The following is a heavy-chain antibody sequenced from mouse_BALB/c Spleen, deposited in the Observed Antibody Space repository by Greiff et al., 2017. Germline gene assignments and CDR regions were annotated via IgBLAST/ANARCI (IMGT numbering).Heavy chain of an antibody. V-gene: IGHV14-3*02. CDR3: ARGATMITWFAY. CDR1: GFNIKDTY. Sequence: EVKLMESGAELVKPGASVKLSCTASGFNIKDTYMHWVKQRPEQGLEWIGRIDPANGNTKYDPKFQGKATITADTSSNTAYLQLSSLTSEDTAVYYCARGATMITWFAYWGQGTLVTVSA. CDR2: IDPANGNT. J-gene: IGHJ3*01. D-gene: IGHD2-4*01.